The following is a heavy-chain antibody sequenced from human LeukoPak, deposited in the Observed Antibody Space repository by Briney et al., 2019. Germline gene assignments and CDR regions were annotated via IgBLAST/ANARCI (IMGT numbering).Heavy chain of an antibody. CDR3: ARDYYDFWSGYYTIDY. CDR2: IKKDGSDK. D-gene: IGHD3-3*01. V-gene: IGHV3-7*01. Sequence: GGSLRLSCAASGFTFSSYWMNWVRQAPGKGLEWVANIKKDGSDKNYLGSVKGRFTISRDNAKNSLYLQMNSLRAEDTAVYYCARDYYDFWSGYYTIDYWGQGTLVTVSS. J-gene: IGHJ4*02. CDR1: GFTFSSYW.